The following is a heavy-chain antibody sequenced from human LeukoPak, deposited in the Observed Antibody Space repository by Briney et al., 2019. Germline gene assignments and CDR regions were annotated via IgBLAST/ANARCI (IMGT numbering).Heavy chain of an antibody. CDR2: FDPEDGET. Sequence: ASVKVSCKVSGYTLTELSMHWVRQAPGKGLEWMGGFDPEDGETIYAQKFQGRVTMTEDTSTDTAYMELSSLRTEDTAVYYCATGVVGATGFDGFDIWGQGTMVTVSS. V-gene: IGHV1-24*01. J-gene: IGHJ3*02. CDR1: GYTLTELS. CDR3: ATGVVGATGFDGFDI. D-gene: IGHD1-26*01.